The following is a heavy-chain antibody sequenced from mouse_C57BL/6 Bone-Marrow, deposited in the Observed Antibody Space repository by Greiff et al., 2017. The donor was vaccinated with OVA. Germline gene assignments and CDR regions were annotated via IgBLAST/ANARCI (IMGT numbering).Heavy chain of an antibody. J-gene: IGHJ4*01. D-gene: IGHD1-1*01. CDR1: GYTFTTYP. V-gene: IGHV1-47*01. Sequence: QVQLQQSGAELVKPGASVKMSCKASGYTFTTYPIEWMKQNHGKSLEWIGNFHPYNDDTKYNDKFKGKATLTVEKSSSTVYLELSRLTSDDSAVYYCASRFYYGSYYAMDYWGQGTSVTVSS. CDR2: FHPYNDDT. CDR3: ASRFYYGSYYAMDY.